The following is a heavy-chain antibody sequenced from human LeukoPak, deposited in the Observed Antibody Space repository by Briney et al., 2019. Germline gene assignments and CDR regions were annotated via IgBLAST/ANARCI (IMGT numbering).Heavy chain of an antibody. V-gene: IGHV3-33*01. CDR3: ARQYRVDWLTIAY. D-gene: IGHD3-9*01. J-gene: IGHJ4*02. CDR2: IWYDGSNK. CDR1: GFTFSSYG. Sequence: GGSLRLSCAASGFTFSSYGMHWVRQAPGKGLEWVAVIWYDGSNKYYADSVKGRFTISRDNSKNTLYLQMNSLRAEDTAVYYCARQYRVDWLTIAYWGQGTLVTVSS.